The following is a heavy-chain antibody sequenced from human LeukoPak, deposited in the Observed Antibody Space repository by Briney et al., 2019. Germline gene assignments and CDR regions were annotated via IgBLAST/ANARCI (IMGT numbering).Heavy chain of an antibody. CDR1: GVTFSSYV. D-gene: IGHD1-26*01. Sequence: GGSLRLSCEASGVTFSSYVMSWVRQAPGKGPEGVSGISGSGGGTYYADFVKGRFAISRDNSKNTLYLQMKSMRAEDSAVYYCAKDLRYSGSSRFDYWGQGTLVTVSS. CDR3: AKDLRYSGSSRFDY. V-gene: IGHV3-23*01. CDR2: ISGSGGGT. J-gene: IGHJ4*02.